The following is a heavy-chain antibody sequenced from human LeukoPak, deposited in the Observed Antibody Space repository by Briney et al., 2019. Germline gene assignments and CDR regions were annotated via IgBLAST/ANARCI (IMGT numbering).Heavy chain of an antibody. J-gene: IGHJ4*02. CDR2: INHSGST. CDR1: GGSFSGYY. Sequence: PSETLSLTCAVYGGSFSGYYWSWIRQPPGKGLEWIGEINHSGSTNYNPSLKSRVTISVDTSKNQFSLKLSSVTAADTAVYYCARLVGATRDYWGQGTLVTVSS. CDR3: ARLVGATRDY. D-gene: IGHD1-26*01. V-gene: IGHV4-34*01.